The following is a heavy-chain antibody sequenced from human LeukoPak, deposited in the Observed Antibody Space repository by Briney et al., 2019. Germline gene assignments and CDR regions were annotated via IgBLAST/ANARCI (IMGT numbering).Heavy chain of an antibody. Sequence: GGSLRLSCAASGFTFSSYGMHWVRQAPGKGLEWVAFIRYDGSNKYYADSVKGRFTISRDNSKNTLYLQMISLRAEDTAVYYCAKAGGYSYGSDYWGQGALVTVSS. D-gene: IGHD5-18*01. CDR1: GFTFSSYG. CDR3: AKAGGYSYGSDY. CDR2: IRYDGSNK. J-gene: IGHJ4*02. V-gene: IGHV3-30*02.